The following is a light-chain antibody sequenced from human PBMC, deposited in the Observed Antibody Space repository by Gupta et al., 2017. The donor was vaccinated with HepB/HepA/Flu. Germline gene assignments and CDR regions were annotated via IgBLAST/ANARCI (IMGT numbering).Light chain of an antibody. V-gene: IGKV3-15*01. CDR1: QSVSSN. Sequence: EMVMTPSPATLSVSPGARATLSCRASQSVSSNFAWYQQKPGKVPRLLIYDTSTRVTGIPARFSGSGSGTELTLTISSLQSEDFAVYYCPQYNNWPPLTFGGGTKVEIK. J-gene: IGKJ4*01. CDR2: DTS. CDR3: PQYNNWPPLT.